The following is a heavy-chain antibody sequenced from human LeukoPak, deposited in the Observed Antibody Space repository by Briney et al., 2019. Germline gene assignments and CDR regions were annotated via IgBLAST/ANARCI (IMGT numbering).Heavy chain of an antibody. CDR2: IYYSGGT. J-gene: IGHJ4*02. Sequence: SETLSLTCTVSGGSINYYYWMWIRQPPGKGLEWIGYIYYSGGTHYNPSLKSRVTISVDTSKNQFSLKLSSVTAADTAVYYCARDKGVYYDSSGYNDYWGQGTLVTVSS. CDR3: ARDKGVYYDSSGYNDY. D-gene: IGHD3-22*01. V-gene: IGHV4-59*01. CDR1: GGSINYYY.